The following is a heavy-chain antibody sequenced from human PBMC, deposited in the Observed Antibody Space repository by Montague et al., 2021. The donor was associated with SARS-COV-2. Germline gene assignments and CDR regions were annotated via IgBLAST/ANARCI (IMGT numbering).Heavy chain of an antibody. CDR3: ARGSGWMGNAFDI. Sequence: SETLSLTCTVSGGSISSYYWSWIRQPPGKGLEWIGHIYYSGSTXXXPSXXXRVTISVDTSKNQFSLKLSSVTAADTAVYYCARGSGWMGNAFDIWGQGTMVTVSS. CDR2: IYYSGST. V-gene: IGHV4-59*01. D-gene: IGHD6-19*01. CDR1: GGSISSYY. J-gene: IGHJ3*02.